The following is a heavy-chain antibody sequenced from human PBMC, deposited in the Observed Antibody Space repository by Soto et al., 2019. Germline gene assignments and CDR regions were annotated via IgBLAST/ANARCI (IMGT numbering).Heavy chain of an antibody. CDR3: ARVGEHGSVINYYYYMDV. V-gene: IGHV4-59*01. CDR1: GGSISSYY. D-gene: IGHD3-10*01. Sequence: PSETLSLTCTVSGGSISSYYWSWIRQPPGKVLEWIGNNYYSGSTNYNPSLKSRVTISVDTSKNQFSLKLSSVTAADTAVYYCARVGEHGSVINYYYYMDVWGKGTTVTVSS. J-gene: IGHJ6*03. CDR2: NYYSGST.